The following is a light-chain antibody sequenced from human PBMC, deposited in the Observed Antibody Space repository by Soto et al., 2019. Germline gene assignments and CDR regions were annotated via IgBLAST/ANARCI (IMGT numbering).Light chain of an antibody. CDR3: QQYGSLSWT. Sequence: EIVLTQSPGTLSLSLGERATLSCRASQSVSSNYLAWYQQRPGQAPRLLIYGASTRATGIPDRFSGSGSGTAFSLTISRLEPEDFAVYYCQQYGSLSWTFGQGTNVEIK. CDR2: GAS. V-gene: IGKV3-20*01. CDR1: QSVSSNY. J-gene: IGKJ1*01.